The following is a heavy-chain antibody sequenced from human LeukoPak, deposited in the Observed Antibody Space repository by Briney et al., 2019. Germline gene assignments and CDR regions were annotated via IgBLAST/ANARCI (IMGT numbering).Heavy chain of an antibody. J-gene: IGHJ3*02. V-gene: IGHV3-9*01. CDR1: GFTFDDYA. D-gene: IGHD3-16*02. CDR2: ISWNSGSI. CDR3: AKDIGGDDYVWGSYRYASHAFDI. Sequence: PGGSLRLSCAASGFTFDDYAMHWVRQAPGKGLEWVSGISWNSGSIGYADSVKGRFTNSRDNAKNSLYLQMNSLRAEDTALYYCAKDIGGDDYVWGSYRYASHAFDIWGQGTMVTVSS.